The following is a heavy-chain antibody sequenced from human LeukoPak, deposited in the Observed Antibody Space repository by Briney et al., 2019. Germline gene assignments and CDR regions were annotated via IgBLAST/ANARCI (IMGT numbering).Heavy chain of an antibody. D-gene: IGHD4-23*01. J-gene: IGHJ4*02. Sequence: SETLSLTCTVSAASISSYYWSWIRQHPVKGLEWIGYIFYNGNTYYNPSVKSRVTISGDTSKNRFSLNLRSVTAADTAMYYCVRGMRSGGNSPWDSWGQGTLVTVSS. CDR3: VRGMRSGGNSPWDS. CDR1: AASISSYY. V-gene: IGHV4-59*12. CDR2: IFYNGNT.